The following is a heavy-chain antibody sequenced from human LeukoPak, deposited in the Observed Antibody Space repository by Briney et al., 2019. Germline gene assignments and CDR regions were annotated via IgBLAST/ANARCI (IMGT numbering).Heavy chain of an antibody. CDR1: GGSISGYY. V-gene: IGHV4-59*01. CDR2: TYYSGST. J-gene: IGHJ3*02. D-gene: IGHD2-2*01. CDR3: ARVSCSSTSCPRKDAFDI. Sequence: TSETLSLTCTVSGGSISGYYWSWIRQPPGKGLEWIGYTYYSGSTNYNPSLKSRVTISVDTSKSQFSLKLSSVTAADTAVYYCARVSCSSTSCPRKDAFDIWGRGTMVTVSS.